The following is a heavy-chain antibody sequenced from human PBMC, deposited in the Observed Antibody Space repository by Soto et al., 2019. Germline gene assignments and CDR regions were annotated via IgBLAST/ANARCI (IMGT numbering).Heavy chain of an antibody. Sequence: ASVKVSCKASGYTFTSYGISWVRQAPGQGLEWMGWISAYNGNTNYAQKLQGRVTMTTDTSIRTAYMELSSLRSEDTAVYYCARASYLDPAFDIWGQGTMVTVSS. CDR2: ISAYNGNT. J-gene: IGHJ3*02. V-gene: IGHV1-18*01. D-gene: IGHD2-2*03. CDR3: ARASYLDPAFDI. CDR1: GYTFTSYG.